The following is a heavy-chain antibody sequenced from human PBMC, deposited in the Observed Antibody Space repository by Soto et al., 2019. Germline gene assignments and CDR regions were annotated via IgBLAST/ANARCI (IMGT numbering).Heavy chain of an antibody. Sequence: EVQLVESGGALVQPGGYLGLPCAASGFTFISYWLHWARQAPGKGLWWVSRINSDGSSTYYADSVKGRFTISRDNAKNTLYLQMNSLRAEDTAVYYCARDFGYWGQGTLVTVSS. CDR2: INSDGSST. CDR1: GFTFISYW. CDR3: ARDFGY. D-gene: IGHD3-10*01. J-gene: IGHJ4*02. V-gene: IGHV3-74*01.